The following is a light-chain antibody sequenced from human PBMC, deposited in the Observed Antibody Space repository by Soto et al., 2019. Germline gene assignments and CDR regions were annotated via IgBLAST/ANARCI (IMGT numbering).Light chain of an antibody. Sequence: QPVLTQSPSASGTPGQRVTISCSGSSSSIRSNSVNWYQHLPGTAPKLLIYSNNQRPSGVPDRFSGSKSGTSASLAISGLQSEDEADYYCAAWDDSLNGGVFGGGTKLTVL. CDR2: SNN. V-gene: IGLV1-44*01. J-gene: IGLJ3*02. CDR1: SSSIRSNS. CDR3: AAWDDSLNGGV.